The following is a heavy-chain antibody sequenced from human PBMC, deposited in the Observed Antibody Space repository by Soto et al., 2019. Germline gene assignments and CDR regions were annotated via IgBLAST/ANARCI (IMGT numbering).Heavy chain of an antibody. CDR2: INHSGST. V-gene: IGHV4-34*01. CDR1: GGSFSGYY. J-gene: IGHJ4*02. D-gene: IGHD3-10*01. Sequence: SETLSLTCAVYGGSFSGYYWSWIRQPPGKGLEWIGEINHSGSTTYNPSLKSRVTISVDTSKNQFSLKLSSVTAADTAVYYCARGDYYGSGSYFLWGQGTLVTVSS. CDR3: ARGDYYGSGSYFL.